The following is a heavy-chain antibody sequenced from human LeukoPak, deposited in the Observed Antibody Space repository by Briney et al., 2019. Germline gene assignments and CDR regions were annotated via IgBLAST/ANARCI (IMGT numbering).Heavy chain of an antibody. J-gene: IGHJ3*01. V-gene: IGHV3-21*01. CDR3: ARGPPCSSTSCYVTGAFDF. CDR1: GFSFSIYS. Sequence: PGGSLRLSCAASGFSFSIYSMNWVRQAPGQGLEWVSSVSSSSTSTYYADSLKGRFTISRDNAKNSLFLQVNSLRDEDTAVYYCARGPPCSSTSCYVTGAFDFWGQGTMVTVSS. D-gene: IGHD2-2*01. CDR2: VSSSSTST.